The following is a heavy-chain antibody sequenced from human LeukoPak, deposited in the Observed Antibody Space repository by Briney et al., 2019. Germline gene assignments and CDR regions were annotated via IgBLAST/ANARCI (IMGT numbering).Heavy chain of an antibody. J-gene: IGHJ5*02. V-gene: IGHV1-18*01. CDR2: ISAYNGNT. CDR3: ARTGGFSGGRGNSWDWFDP. CDR1: GYTFTSYG. Sequence: GASVKVSCKASGYTFTSYGISWVRQAPGQGLEWMGWISAYNGNTNYAQKLQGRVTMTTDTSTSTAYMELRSLRSDDTAVYYCARTGGFSGGRGNSWDWFDPWGQGTLVTVSS. D-gene: IGHD2-15*01.